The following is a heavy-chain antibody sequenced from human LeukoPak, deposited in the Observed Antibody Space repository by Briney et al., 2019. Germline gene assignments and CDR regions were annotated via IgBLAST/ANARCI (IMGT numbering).Heavy chain of an antibody. CDR3: AREDIWPGGHYYDGSGYYYFKI. D-gene: IGHD3-22*01. CDR2: IYYSGST. J-gene: IGHJ3*02. V-gene: IGHV4-59*12. Sequence: PSETLSLTCTVSGGSISSYYWSWIRQPPGKGLEWIGYIYYSGSTYYNPSLKSRVTISVDTSKNQFSLKLSSVTAADTAVYYCAREDIWPGGHYYDGSGYYYFKIWGQGTMVTVSS. CDR1: GGSISSYY.